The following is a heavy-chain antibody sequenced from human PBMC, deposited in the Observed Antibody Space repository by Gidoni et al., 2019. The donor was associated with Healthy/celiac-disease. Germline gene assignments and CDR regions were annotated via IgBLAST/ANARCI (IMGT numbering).Heavy chain of an antibody. CDR2: FSAYSGNT. J-gene: IGHJ4*01. D-gene: IGHD6-19*01. CDR1: SYIFTTYA. V-gene: IGHV1-18*01. Sequence: QVQLVQSGAEAKKPGASVKVSCKAASYIFTTYAISWARQAPGHGLQGMGWFSAYSGNTNYAPKLQGRGTMTTDTSTSTTYMELRSLRSDDTAVYYCARFRYGSGWCTDYWGHGTLVTVSS. CDR3: ARFRYGSGWCTDY.